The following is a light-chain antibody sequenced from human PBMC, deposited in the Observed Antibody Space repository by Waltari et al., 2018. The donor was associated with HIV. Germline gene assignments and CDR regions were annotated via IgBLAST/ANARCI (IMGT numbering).Light chain of an antibody. CDR2: DVN. CDR3: SSYGGVASYLI. Sequence: HSALTQPRSVSGSPGQSVTISCTGTSSDLGAYDSVSWFQKFPGRAPKLLIFDVNKRPSGVPDRFSGFKSGDTASLTISGLQPDDESDYFCSSYGGVASYLIFGGGTTLTVL. V-gene: IGLV2-11*01. CDR1: SSDLGAYDS. J-gene: IGLJ2*01.